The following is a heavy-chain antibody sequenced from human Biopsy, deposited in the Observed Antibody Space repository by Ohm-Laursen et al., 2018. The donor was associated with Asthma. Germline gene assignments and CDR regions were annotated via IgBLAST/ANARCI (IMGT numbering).Heavy chain of an antibody. J-gene: IGHJ3*01. CDR2: VNTGNDAT. D-gene: IGHD3-9*01. V-gene: IGHV1-3*04. Sequence: SVKVSCKASGYNFISFAIHWVRQAPGQRLEWMGWVNTGNDATKYSQKFQGRVTITRDTSASTAYMELRSLRSEDTATYYCARTYYDFLTGQVKDVFGVWGQGTMVTVSS. CDR3: ARTYYDFLTGQVKDVFGV. CDR1: GYNFISFA.